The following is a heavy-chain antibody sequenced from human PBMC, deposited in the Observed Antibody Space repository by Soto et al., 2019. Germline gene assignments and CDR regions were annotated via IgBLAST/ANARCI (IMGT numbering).Heavy chain of an antibody. CDR2: INPNGGVT. CDR1: GDSFNDYY. CDR3: GRESGGATATLDYYYFYMDV. J-gene: IGHJ6*03. V-gene: IGHV1-2*04. Sequence: QVPLVQSGAEVRKPGASVTVSCRSSGDSFNDYYIHWVRQAPGQGFEWMGWINPNGGVTKYAQKFQGWVSMTRDMSIRTVYMQLSRLRSDDTAVYYGGRESGGATATLDYYYFYMDVWGTGTTVTVSS. D-gene: IGHD5-12*01.